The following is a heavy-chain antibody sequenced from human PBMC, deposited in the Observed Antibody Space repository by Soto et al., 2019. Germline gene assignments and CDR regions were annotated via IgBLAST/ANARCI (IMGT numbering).Heavy chain of an antibody. CDR2: ISGSGGST. V-gene: IGHV3-23*01. CDR3: AKDPRGDCSSTSCYANYYYGMDV. D-gene: IGHD2-2*01. CDR1: GFTFSGYA. Sequence: GGSLRLSCAASGFTFSGYAMSRVRQAPGKGLEWVSAISGSGGSTYYADSVKGRFTISRDNSKNTLYLQMNSLRAEDTAVYYCAKDPRGDCSSTSCYANYYYGMDVWGQGTTVTVSS. J-gene: IGHJ6*02.